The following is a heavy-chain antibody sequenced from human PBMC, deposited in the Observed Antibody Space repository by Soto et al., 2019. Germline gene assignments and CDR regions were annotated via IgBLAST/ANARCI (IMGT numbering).Heavy chain of an antibody. CDR2: MNPNSGNT. D-gene: IGHD6-19*01. CDR1: GYTFTSYD. J-gene: IGHJ5*02. Sequence: ASVKVSCKASGYTFTSYDINWVRQATGQGLEWMGWMNPNSGNTGYAQKFQGRVTMTRNTSISTAYMELSSLRSEDTAVYYCARGILTPSVAGVWFDPWGQGTLVSGSS. V-gene: IGHV1-8*01. CDR3: ARGILTPSVAGVWFDP.